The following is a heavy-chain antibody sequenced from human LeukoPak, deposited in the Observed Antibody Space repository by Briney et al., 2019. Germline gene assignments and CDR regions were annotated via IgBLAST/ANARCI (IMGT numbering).Heavy chain of an antibody. D-gene: IGHD3-10*01. CDR3: ARSYGSGNYFDY. Sequence: PSETLSLTCTVSGGSISSYYWSWIRQPPGKGLEWFGYIYYRGSTNYNPSLRSRVTISVDTSKNQFSLKLSSVTAADTAMYYCARSYGSGNYFDYWGQGTLVTVSS. CDR2: IYYRGST. CDR1: GGSISSYY. J-gene: IGHJ4*02. V-gene: IGHV4-59*01.